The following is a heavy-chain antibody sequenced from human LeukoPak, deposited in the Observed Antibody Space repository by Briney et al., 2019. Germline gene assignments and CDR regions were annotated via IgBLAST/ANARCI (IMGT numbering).Heavy chain of an antibody. CDR1: GYVFINYW. Sequence: GESLKISCEASGYVFINYWIGWVRQMPGKGLEWMGIIYPGDSDTRYSPSFQGRVTISADKSITTAYLRWSSLKASDTAIYYCATQSGGWYKGFDIWGQGTMVTVSS. V-gene: IGHV5-51*01. D-gene: IGHD6-19*01. CDR2: IYPGDSDT. CDR3: ATQSGGWYKGFDI. J-gene: IGHJ3*02.